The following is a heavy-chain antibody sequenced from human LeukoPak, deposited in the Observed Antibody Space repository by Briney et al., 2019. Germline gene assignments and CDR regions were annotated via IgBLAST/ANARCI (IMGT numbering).Heavy chain of an antibody. CDR3: ARDPRGTMVRGPDY. J-gene: IGHJ4*02. D-gene: IGHD3-10*01. CDR1: GGSISSSSYY. CDR2: IYYSGST. V-gene: IGHV4-39*07. Sequence: SETLSLTCTVSGGSISSSSYYWGWIRQPPGKGLEWIGSIYYSGSTYYNPSLKSRVTISVDTSKNQFSLKLSSVTAADTAVYYCARDPRGTMVRGPDYWGQGTLVTVSS.